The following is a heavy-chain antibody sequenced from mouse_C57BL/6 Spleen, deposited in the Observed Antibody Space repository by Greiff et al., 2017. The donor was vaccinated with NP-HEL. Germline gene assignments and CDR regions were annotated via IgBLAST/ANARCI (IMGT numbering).Heavy chain of an antibody. CDR3: ARDRYGNTYAMDY. J-gene: IGHJ4*01. Sequence: DVMLVESGGGLVKPGGSLKLSCAASGFTFSSYAMSWVRQTPEKRLEWVATISDGGSYTYYPDNVKGRFTISRDNAKNNLYLQMSHLKSEDTAMYYCARDRYGNTYAMDYWGQGTSVTVSS. V-gene: IGHV5-4*01. CDR1: GFTFSSYA. D-gene: IGHD2-1*01. CDR2: ISDGGSYT.